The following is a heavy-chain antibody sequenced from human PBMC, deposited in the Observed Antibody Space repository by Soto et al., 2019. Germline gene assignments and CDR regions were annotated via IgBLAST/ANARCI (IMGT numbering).Heavy chain of an antibody. CDR1: GDSIKNYY. Sequence: QVQLQVSGPGLVKPSATLSLTCTVSGDSIKNYYWSWIRQPPGKGLEWIGYLFYTGSTNHNPSLKGRVTMSFHMSNNQFSLRLSSVTAADTAVYYCAKSRDGYNLNAIDQWGQGVLVPVSS. CDR2: LFYTGST. V-gene: IGHV4-59*01. CDR3: AKSRDGYNLNAIDQ. J-gene: IGHJ4*02. D-gene: IGHD5-12*01.